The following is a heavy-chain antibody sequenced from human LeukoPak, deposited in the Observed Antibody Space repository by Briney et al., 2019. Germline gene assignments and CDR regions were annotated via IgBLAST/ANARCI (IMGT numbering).Heavy chain of an antibody. J-gene: IGHJ6*02. CDR1: GGTFISYA. V-gene: IGHV1-69*13. CDR2: IIPIFGTA. D-gene: IGHD2-2*01. Sequence: SVKVSCKASGGTFISYAISWVRQAPGQGLEWMGGIIPIFGTANYAQKFQGRVTITADESTSTAYMELSSLRSEDTAVYYCARWDLGYCSSTSCPHYYYYGMDVWGQGTTVTVSS. CDR3: ARWDLGYCSSTSCPHYYYYGMDV.